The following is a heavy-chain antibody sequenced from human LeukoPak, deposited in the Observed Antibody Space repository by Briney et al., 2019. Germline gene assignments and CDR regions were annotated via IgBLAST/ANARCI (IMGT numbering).Heavy chain of an antibody. D-gene: IGHD2-15*01. CDR1: GFTFTTYV. CDR3: ARDRAVALPTYYYYMDV. V-gene: IGHV3-30*14. Sequence: GGSLRLSCAASGFTFTTYVIHWVRQAPGKGLEWVAVILQTGSIETYADSVKGRFTISRDNSKNTVYLQMNSLKSEDTAVYYCARDRAVALPTYYYYMDVWGKGTTVTVSS. J-gene: IGHJ6*03. CDR2: ILQTGSIE.